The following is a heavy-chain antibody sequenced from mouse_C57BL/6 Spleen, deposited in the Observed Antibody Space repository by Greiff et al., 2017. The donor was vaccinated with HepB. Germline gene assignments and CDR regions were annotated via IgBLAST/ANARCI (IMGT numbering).Heavy chain of an antibody. V-gene: IGHV1-64*01. J-gene: IGHJ3*01. CDR2: IHPNSGST. CDR1: GYTFTSYW. D-gene: IGHD1-1*01. Sequence: VQLQQPGAELVKPGASVKLSCKASGYTFTSYWMHWVKQRPGQGLEWIGMIHPNSGSTNYNEKFKSKATLTVDKSSSTAYMQLSSLTSEDSAVYYGAREGFMTTVVPAYWGQGTLVTVSA. CDR3: AREGFMTTVVPAY.